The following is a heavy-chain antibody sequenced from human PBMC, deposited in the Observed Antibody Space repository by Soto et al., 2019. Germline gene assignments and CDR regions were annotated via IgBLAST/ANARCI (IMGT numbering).Heavy chain of an antibody. CDR2: IKKDGSEK. CDR3: ARDGYCSSTTCYGEPINS. D-gene: IGHD2-2*01. V-gene: IGHV3-7*01. J-gene: IGHJ4*02. CDR1: GFTFTSYW. Sequence: GGSLRLSCAASGFTFTSYWMSWVRQAPGKGLEWVANIKKDGSEKCYGDSVKGRFTISRDNAKNSLYLQMNSLRAEDTAVYYCARDGYCSSTTCYGEPINSWGQGTLVTVSS.